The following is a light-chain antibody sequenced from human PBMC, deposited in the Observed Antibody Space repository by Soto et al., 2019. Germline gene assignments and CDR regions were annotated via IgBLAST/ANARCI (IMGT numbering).Light chain of an antibody. CDR1: QSLRSN. J-gene: IGKJ5*01. Sequence: EIVMTQSPVTLSVSPGETVILSCRASQSLRSNLAWYQQKPGQTPRLLIYSASIRAAATPARFSGSGAGTNFSLTISSLEPEDFAVYYCQQYGSSPRFGQGTRLENK. CDR2: SAS. V-gene: IGKV3-15*01. CDR3: QQYGSSPR.